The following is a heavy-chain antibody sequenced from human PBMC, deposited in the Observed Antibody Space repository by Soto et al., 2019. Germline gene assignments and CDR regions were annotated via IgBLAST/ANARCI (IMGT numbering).Heavy chain of an antibody. Sequence: GESLNISCKGSGYSFTNYWIGWVRQMPGKGLEWMGIIYPGDSDITYSPSFQGQVTISADKSISTAYLQWSSLKASDTAMYYCARVTTPNKYYYHYGMDVWGQGTTVTVSS. V-gene: IGHV5-51*01. D-gene: IGHD4-17*01. CDR1: GYSFTNYW. CDR2: IYPGDSDI. J-gene: IGHJ6*02. CDR3: ARVTTPNKYYYHYGMDV.